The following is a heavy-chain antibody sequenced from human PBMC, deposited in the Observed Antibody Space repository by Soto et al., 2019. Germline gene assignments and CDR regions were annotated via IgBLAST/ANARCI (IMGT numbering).Heavy chain of an antibody. Sequence: GGSLRLSCAVSGFTVSNSYMSWVRQAPGKGLEGVANIKQDESDKYYVDSVKGRFTISRDNAKNALYLQMNSLRVEDTAVYYCAAYCYTMTCTHFHGYSWGQGTQVTVSS. CDR2: IKQDESDK. J-gene: IGHJ5*02. D-gene: IGHD3-16*02. V-gene: IGHV3-7*03. CDR3: AAYCYTMTCTHFHGYS. CDR1: GFTVSNSY.